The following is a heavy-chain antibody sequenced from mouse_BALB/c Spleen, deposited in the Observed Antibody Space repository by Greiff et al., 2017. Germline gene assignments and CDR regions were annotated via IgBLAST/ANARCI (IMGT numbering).Heavy chain of an antibody. D-gene: IGHD1-1*01. CDR2: INPYNDGT. Sequence: VHVKQSGPELVKPGASVKMSCKASGYTFTSYVMHWVKQKPGQGLEWIGYINPYNDGTKYNEKFKGKATLTSDKSSSTAYMELSSLTSEDSAVYYCARDYYGSIFDYWGQGTTLTVSS. CDR3: ARDYYGSIFDY. V-gene: IGHV1-14*01. J-gene: IGHJ2*01. CDR1: GYTFTSYV.